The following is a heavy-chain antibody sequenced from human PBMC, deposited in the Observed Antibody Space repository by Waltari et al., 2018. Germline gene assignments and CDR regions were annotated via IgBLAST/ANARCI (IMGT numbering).Heavy chain of an antibody. Sequence: QVQLVQSGAEVKKPGSSVKVSCKASGGTFSSYAISWVRQAPGQGLEWMGGISPILGIANYAHKFQGRVTITADESTSTAYMELSSLRSEDTAVYYCAKGGYDSSGYYYYHIWGQGTLVTVSS. CDR2: ISPILGIA. J-gene: IGHJ4*02. CDR3: AKGGYDSSGYYYYHI. V-gene: IGHV1-69*04. CDR1: GGTFSSYA. D-gene: IGHD3-22*01.